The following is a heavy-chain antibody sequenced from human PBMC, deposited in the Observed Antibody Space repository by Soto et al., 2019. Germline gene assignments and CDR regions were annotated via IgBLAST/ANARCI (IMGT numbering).Heavy chain of an antibody. CDR3: ARGFRGFDP. V-gene: IGHV6-1*01. CDR2: TYYRSKWYN. D-gene: IGHD3-10*01. J-gene: IGHJ5*02. Sequence: QVQLQQSGPGLVKPSQTLSLTCAISGDSVSSNSAVWNWIRQSPSRGLEWLGRTYYRSKWYNDYALSGKSQITVNPDTSKNQFSLQLNSMPPADTAVYCCARGFRGFDPWLQGTLVTVSS. CDR1: GDSVSSNSAV.